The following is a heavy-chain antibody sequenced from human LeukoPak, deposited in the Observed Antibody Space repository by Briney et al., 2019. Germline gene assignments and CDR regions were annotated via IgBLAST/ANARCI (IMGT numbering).Heavy chain of an antibody. Sequence: RTSETLSLTCTVSGGSISSYYWSWIRQPAGKGLEWIGRIYTSGSTNYNPSLKSRVTMSVDTSKNQFSLKLSSVTAADTAVYYCARESYDILTGLYMDVWGKGTTVTISS. J-gene: IGHJ6*04. V-gene: IGHV4-4*07. D-gene: IGHD3-9*01. CDR1: GGSISSYY. CDR2: IYTSGST. CDR3: ARESYDILTGLYMDV.